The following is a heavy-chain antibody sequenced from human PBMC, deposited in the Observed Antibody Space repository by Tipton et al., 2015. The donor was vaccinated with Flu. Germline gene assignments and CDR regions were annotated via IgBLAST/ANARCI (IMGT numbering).Heavy chain of an antibody. V-gene: IGHV4-38-2*02. CDR3: ARALNSGREYTFDI. CDR2: IIQSGNA. CDR1: GYFISSGYY. Sequence: LRLSCTVSGYFISSGYYWGWIRQSPGTGLQWIATIIQSGNAYYNPSLRSRVTISVDTTKNLFSLNLSSVTATDTAVYYCARALNSGREYTFDIWGRGTVDTVSS. D-gene: IGHD1-26*01. J-gene: IGHJ3*02.